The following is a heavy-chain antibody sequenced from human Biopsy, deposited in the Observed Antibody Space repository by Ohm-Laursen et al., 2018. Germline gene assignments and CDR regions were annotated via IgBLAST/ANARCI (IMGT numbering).Heavy chain of an antibody. D-gene: IGHD1-20*01. J-gene: IGHJ4*02. Sequence: SETLSLTCPVSGGSISSSTTYYWAWLRQPPGKGLEWIGSIYNTETTFYNPSLKSRVTISVDTSKNQFSLKLNSVTATDTAVYYCARGSNWNDWSFDYWGQGTVVTVPS. V-gene: IGHV4-39*07. CDR3: ARGSNWNDWSFDY. CDR1: GGSISSSTTYY. CDR2: IYNTETT.